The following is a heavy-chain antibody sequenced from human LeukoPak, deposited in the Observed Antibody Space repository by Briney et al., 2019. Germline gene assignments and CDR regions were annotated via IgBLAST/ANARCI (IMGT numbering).Heavy chain of an antibody. CDR2: IKEDGTDI. CDR3: ARDVGTFEY. CDR1: GFSFRSYW. J-gene: IGHJ4*02. V-gene: IGHV3-7*04. Sequence: GGSLRLSCSASGFSFRSYWMSWVRQASGKGLEWVANIKEDGTDIYYAGSVKGRFTISRDNAKNSLYLQMNSLRAEDTAVYYCARDVGTFEYWGLGTPVTVSS.